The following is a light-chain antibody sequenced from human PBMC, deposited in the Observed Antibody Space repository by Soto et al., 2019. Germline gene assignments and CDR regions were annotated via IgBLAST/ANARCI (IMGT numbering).Light chain of an antibody. Sequence: EIVLTQSPGTLALSPGERATLSCRASQSVNNNYLTWYQQKRGQAPRLLIHGASSRATGIPDRFSGSGSGTDFTLTISRLQPEDFAVYYCQQYGSSPFTFGPGTKVGIK. CDR2: GAS. CDR3: QQYGSSPFT. V-gene: IGKV3-20*01. CDR1: QSVNNNY. J-gene: IGKJ3*01.